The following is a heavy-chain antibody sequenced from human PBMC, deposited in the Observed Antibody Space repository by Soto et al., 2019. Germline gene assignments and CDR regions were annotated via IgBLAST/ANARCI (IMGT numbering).Heavy chain of an antibody. CDR1: GFTFSTYA. D-gene: IGHD1-26*01. V-gene: IGHV3-23*01. Sequence: GGSLRLSCAASGFTFSTYAMSWVRQAPGKGLGWVSGISGGGVNTYYADSVKGRFTISRDNSKDTLYLQMNSLGAEDTAVYYCAKSPGRGRELVQIDKFDYWGQGTLVTV. CDR3: AKSPGRGRELVQIDKFDY. CDR2: ISGGGVNT. J-gene: IGHJ4*02.